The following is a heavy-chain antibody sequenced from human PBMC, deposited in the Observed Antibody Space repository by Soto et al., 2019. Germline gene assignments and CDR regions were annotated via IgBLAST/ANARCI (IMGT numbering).Heavy chain of an antibody. CDR1: GGTFGSYA. CDR3: ARDSRDGYNWDY. V-gene: IGHV1-69*13. D-gene: IGHD5-12*01. Sequence: SVKVSCKASGGTFGSYAISWVRQAPGQGLEWMGGIIPIFGTANYAQKFRGRVTITADESTSTAYMELSSLSSEDTAVYYCARDSRDGYNWDYWGQGTLVTVSS. CDR2: IIPIFGTA. J-gene: IGHJ4*02.